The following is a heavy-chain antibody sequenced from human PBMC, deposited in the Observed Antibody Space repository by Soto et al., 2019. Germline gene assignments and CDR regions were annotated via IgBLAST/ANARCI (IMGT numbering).Heavy chain of an antibody. D-gene: IGHD2-8*01. CDR3: ARNGGYCTNGVWSAYYYYYGMDA. V-gene: IGHV4-4*07. CDR1: GGSISSYY. J-gene: IGHJ6*02. Sequence: SETLSLTCTVSGGSISSYYWSWIRQPAGKGLEWIGRIYTSGSTNYNPSLKSRVTMSVDTSKNQFSLKLSSVTAADTAVYYCARNGGYCTNGVWSAYYYYYGMDAWGQGTRVTVS. CDR2: IYTSGST.